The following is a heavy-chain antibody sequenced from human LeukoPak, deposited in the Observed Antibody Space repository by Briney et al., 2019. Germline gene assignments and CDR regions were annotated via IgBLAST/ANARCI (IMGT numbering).Heavy chain of an antibody. CDR2: IYPGDFDT. Sequence: GESLKISYKGSGYSFTSYWIAWGRRMPGKGLEWMGIIYPGDFDTRYSPSFQGQVSISADKSISTAYLQWSSLKASDTAVYYCARRAVTTGYFDYWGQGSLVTVSS. V-gene: IGHV5-51*01. D-gene: IGHD4-17*01. CDR1: GYSFTSYW. J-gene: IGHJ4*02. CDR3: ARRAVTTGYFDY.